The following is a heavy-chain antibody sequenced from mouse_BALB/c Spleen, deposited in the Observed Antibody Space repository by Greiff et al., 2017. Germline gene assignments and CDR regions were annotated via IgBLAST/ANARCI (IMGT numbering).Heavy chain of an antibody. CDR3: ARNKGPSFAWFAY. Sequence: VKLMESGPGLVQPSQSLSITCTVSGFSLTSYGVHWVRQSPGKGLEWLGVIWSGGSTDYNAAFISRLSISKDNSKSQVFFKMNSLQADDTAIYYCARNKGPSFAWFAYWGQGTLVTVSA. V-gene: IGHV2-4-1*01. J-gene: IGHJ3*01. CDR1: GFSLTSYG. D-gene: IGHD1-3*01. CDR2: IWSGGST.